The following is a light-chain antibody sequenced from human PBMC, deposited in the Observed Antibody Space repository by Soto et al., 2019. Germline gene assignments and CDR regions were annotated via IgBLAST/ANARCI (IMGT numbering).Light chain of an antibody. Sequence: ERVMTQSPATLSVSPGERVTLSCRASQSVAGNLAWHQQKPGQAPRLLIYDASTRATGIPARFSGSGSGTDFTLTISSLQSEDFAVYFCQQYNNWPPITFGQGTRLEIK. J-gene: IGKJ5*01. CDR2: DAS. V-gene: IGKV3D-15*01. CDR3: QQYNNWPPIT. CDR1: QSVAGN.